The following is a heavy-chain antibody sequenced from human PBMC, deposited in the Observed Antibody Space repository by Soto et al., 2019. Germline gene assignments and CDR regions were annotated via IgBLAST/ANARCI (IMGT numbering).Heavy chain of an antibody. CDR2: IIPIFGTA. CDR3: ARQGAALSDYYYGMDV. CDR1: GGTFSRDA. V-gene: IGHV1-69*12. D-gene: IGHD6-25*01. J-gene: IGHJ6*02. Sequence: QVQLVQSGAEVKKPGSSVKVSCKASGGTFSRDAISWVRQAPGQGLEWMGGIIPIFGTANYAQKFQGRVTITASESTSTAYMELSRLRSEDTAVYYCARQGAALSDYYYGMDVWGQGTTVTVSS.